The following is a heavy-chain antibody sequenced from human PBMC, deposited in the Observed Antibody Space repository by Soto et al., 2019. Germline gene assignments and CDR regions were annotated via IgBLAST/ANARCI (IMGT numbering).Heavy chain of an antibody. D-gene: IGHD2-2*01. CDR3: ARDKMIVVVPISSHNWFDP. CDR2: ISSSSSYI. CDR1: GFTFSSYS. J-gene: IGHJ5*02. V-gene: IGHV3-21*01. Sequence: GGSLRLSCAASGFTFSSYSMNWVRQAPGKGLEWVSSISSSSSYIYYADSVKGRFTISRDNAKNSLYLQMNSLRAEDTAVYYCARDKMIVVVPISSHNWFDPWGQGTLVTVSS.